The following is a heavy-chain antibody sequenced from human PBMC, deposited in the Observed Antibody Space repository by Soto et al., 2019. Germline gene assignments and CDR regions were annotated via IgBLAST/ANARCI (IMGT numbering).Heavy chain of an antibody. CDR2: LNTYNANT. V-gene: IGHV1-18*01. Sequence: QIQLVQSEGEVRQPGASVKVSCKTSGYTFINYGVTWVRQRPGQGLEWMGWLNTYNANTKFAQKHQGRVTMTAHTSASTAYVELRSLRSADTAVYFCARAQTPTESDFWGQGTLVIVSS. D-gene: IGHD2-15*01. J-gene: IGHJ4*02. CDR1: GYTFINYG. CDR3: ARAQTPTESDF.